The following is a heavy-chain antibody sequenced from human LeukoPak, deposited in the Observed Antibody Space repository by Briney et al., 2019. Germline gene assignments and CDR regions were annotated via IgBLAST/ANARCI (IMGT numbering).Heavy chain of an antibody. V-gene: IGHV1-3*01. Sequence: ASVKVSCKASGYTFTSYAMHWVRQAPGQRLEWMGWINAGNGNTEYSQKFQGRVTITRDTSASTAYMELSSLRSEDTAVYYCARSGYSRLFDYWGQGTLVTVSS. CDR2: INAGNGNT. CDR3: ARSGYSRLFDY. J-gene: IGHJ4*02. CDR1: GYTFTSYA. D-gene: IGHD5-18*01.